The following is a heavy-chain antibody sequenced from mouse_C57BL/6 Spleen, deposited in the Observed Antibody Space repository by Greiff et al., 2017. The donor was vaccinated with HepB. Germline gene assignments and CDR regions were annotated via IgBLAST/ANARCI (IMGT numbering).Heavy chain of an antibody. V-gene: IGHV1-19*01. J-gene: IGHJ2*01. CDR1: GYTFTDYY. Sequence: DVQLQESGPVLVKPGASVKMSCKASGYTFTDYYMNWVKQSHGKSLEWIGVINPYNGGTSYNQKFKGKATLTVDKSSSTAYMKLNNLTSEDSAVYYCARRSLELLQYYFDYWGQGTTLTVAS. CDR2: INPYNGGT. CDR3: ARRSLELLQYYFDY. D-gene: IGHD1-1*01.